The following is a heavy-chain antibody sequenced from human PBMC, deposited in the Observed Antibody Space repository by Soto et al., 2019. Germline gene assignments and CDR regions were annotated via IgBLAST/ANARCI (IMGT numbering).Heavy chain of an antibody. CDR2: IIPIFGTA. V-gene: IGHV1-69*05. D-gene: IGHD5-18*01. J-gene: IGHJ6*02. CDR3: ARAGYSYGYTFSHLSS. Sequence: TVKVSCKASGYTFTSYGISWIRQAPGQGLEWMGGIIPIFGTANYAQKLQGRVTITTDESTSTAYMELSSLRSEDTAVYYCARAGYSYGYTFSHLSSWGQGTTVTVSS. CDR1: GYTFTSYG.